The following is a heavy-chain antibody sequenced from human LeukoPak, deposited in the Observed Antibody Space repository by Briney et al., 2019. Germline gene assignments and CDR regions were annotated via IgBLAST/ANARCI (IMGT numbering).Heavy chain of an antibody. CDR3: ARDLRYFDWLLPPPYYFDY. Sequence: ASVKVSCKASGYTFTSYGISWVRQAPGQGLECMGWISAYNGNTNYAQKLQGRVTMTTDASTSTAYMELRSLRSDDTAVYYCARDLRYFDWLLPPPYYFDYWGQGTLVTVSS. CDR2: ISAYNGNT. J-gene: IGHJ4*02. D-gene: IGHD3-9*01. V-gene: IGHV1-18*01. CDR1: GYTFTSYG.